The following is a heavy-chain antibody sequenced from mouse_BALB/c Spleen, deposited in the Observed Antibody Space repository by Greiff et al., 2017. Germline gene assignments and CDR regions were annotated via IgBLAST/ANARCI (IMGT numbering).Heavy chain of an antibody. D-gene: IGHD2-1*01. CDR2: VNPYNGGT. CDR1: GYTFTDYY. Sequence: VQLQQSGPELVKPGASVKMSCKASGYTFTDYYMDWVKQSHGESFEWIGRVNPYNGGTSYNQKFKGKATLTVDKSSSTAYMELNSLTSEDSAVYYCARGGKDYFDNWGKGTTLTVSS. CDR3: ARGGKDYFDN. J-gene: IGHJ2*01. V-gene: IGHV1-19*01.